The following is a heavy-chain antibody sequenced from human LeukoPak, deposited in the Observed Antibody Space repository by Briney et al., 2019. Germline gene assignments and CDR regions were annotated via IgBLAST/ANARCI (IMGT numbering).Heavy chain of an antibody. CDR3: ARVDYGSGRAIDY. V-gene: IGHV3-33*01. D-gene: IGHD3-10*01. CDR2: IWYDGSNK. Sequence: GRSLRLSCAASGFTFSSYGMHWVRQAPGKGLEWVAVIWYDGSNKYYADSVKGRFTISRDNSKNTLYLQMNSLRAEDTAVYYCARVDYGSGRAIDYWGQGTLVTVSS. CDR1: GFTFSSYG. J-gene: IGHJ4*02.